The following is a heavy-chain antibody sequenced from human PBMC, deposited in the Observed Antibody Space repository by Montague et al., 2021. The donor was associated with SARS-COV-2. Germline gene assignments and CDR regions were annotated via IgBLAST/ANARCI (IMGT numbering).Heavy chain of an antibody. D-gene: IGHD3-10*01. V-gene: IGHV4-39*01. J-gene: IGHJ4*02. Sequence: SETLSLTCTVSGVSSSRTTSDWAWIRQPPGKGLEWLGSISYSGYTNYNSSLKSRVTISIDTSKNQFSLRLTSVSAADTAVYYCTRRYGSAFDYWGQGTLVTVSS. CDR1: GVSSSRTTSD. CDR2: ISYSGYT. CDR3: TRRYGSAFDY.